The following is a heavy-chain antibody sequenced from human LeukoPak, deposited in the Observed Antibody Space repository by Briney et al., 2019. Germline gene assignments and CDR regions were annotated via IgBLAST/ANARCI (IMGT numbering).Heavy chain of an antibody. Sequence: SETLSLTCAVYGGSFSGYYWSWIRQPPGKGLEWIGEINHSGSTNYNPSLKSRVTISVDTSKNQFSLKLSSVTAADTAVYYCARKTGWFDPWGQGTLVTVSP. D-gene: IGHD3-9*01. V-gene: IGHV4-34*01. CDR3: ARKTGWFDP. CDR1: GGSFSGYY. CDR2: INHSGST. J-gene: IGHJ5*02.